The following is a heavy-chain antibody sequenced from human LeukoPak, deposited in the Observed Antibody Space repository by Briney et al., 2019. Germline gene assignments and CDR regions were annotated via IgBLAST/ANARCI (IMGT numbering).Heavy chain of an antibody. CDR3: ARPQLYDSPRGCFDY. J-gene: IGHJ4*02. CDR2: INPNSGGT. CDR1: GYTFTGYY. Sequence: ASVKVSCKASGYTFTGYYMHWVRQAPGQGLEWMGWINPNSGGTNYAQKFQGRVTMTRDTSISTAYKELSRLRSDDTAVYYCARPQLYDSPRGCFDYWGQGTLVTVSS. D-gene: IGHD3-22*01. V-gene: IGHV1-2*02.